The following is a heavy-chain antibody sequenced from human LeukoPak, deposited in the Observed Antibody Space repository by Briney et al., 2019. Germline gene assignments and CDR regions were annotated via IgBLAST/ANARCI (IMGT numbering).Heavy chain of an antibody. CDR2: IIPILGIA. CDR1: GGTFSSYA. V-gene: IGHV1-69*04. D-gene: IGHD1-1*01. CDR3: ARWGTTGTTGAFDY. Sequence: ASVKVSCKASGGTFSSYAISWVRQAPGQGLEWMGRIIPILGIANYAQKFQGRVTITADKSTSTAYMELSSLRSEDTPEYYCARWGTTGTTGAFDYWGQGTLVTVSS. J-gene: IGHJ4*02.